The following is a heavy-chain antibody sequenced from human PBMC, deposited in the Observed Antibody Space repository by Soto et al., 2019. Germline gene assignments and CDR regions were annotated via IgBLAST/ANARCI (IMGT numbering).Heavy chain of an antibody. Sequence: QVQLQQWGAGLLKPSETLSLTCAVYGGSFSGYYWSWIRQPPGKGLEWIGEINHSGSTNYNPSLMSRVTISVDTSKNQFSLKLSSVTAADTAVYYCARGVVVVPAAIYGDWFDPWGQGTLVTVSS. CDR2: INHSGST. J-gene: IGHJ5*02. CDR1: GGSFSGYY. D-gene: IGHD2-2*01. V-gene: IGHV4-34*01. CDR3: ARGVVVVPAAIYGDWFDP.